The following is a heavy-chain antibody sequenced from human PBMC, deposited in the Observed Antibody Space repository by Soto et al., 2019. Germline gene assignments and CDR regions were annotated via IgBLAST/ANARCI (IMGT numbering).Heavy chain of an antibody. CDR2: VFYIGNT. Sequence: QVQLQESGPGLVNPSETLCLTCTVTGDYISPYYWSWIRKPPGKGLVWIGYVFYIGNTNYNPSLEILVTMSVETSRKQFSLKFRSVTPAYTAVAFCARYRRTEADGYWLAHGGQGALFLFSS. J-gene: IGHJ4*02. CDR1: GDYISPYY. D-gene: IGHD2-2*03. CDR3: ARYRRTEADGYWLAH. V-gene: IGHV4-59*12.